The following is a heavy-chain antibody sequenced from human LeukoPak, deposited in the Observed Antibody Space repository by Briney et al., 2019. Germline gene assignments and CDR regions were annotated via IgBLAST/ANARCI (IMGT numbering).Heavy chain of an antibody. Sequence: SETLSLTCTVSGGSISSRSYYWGWSRQPPGKGLEWIGTIYYSGTTYYNPSLKSRVAISVDTSKNQFSLKLRSVTAADTAVYYCARHQAAYSGSYSYYFNYWGQGTLVTVSS. CDR1: GGSISSRSYY. V-gene: IGHV4-39*01. CDR3: ARHQAAYSGSYSYYFNY. J-gene: IGHJ4*02. CDR2: IYYSGTT. D-gene: IGHD1-26*01.